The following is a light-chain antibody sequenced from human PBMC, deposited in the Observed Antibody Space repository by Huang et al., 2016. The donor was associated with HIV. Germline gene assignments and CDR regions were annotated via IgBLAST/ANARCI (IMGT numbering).Light chain of an antibody. CDR2: AAS. CDR1: QSISSY. Sequence: DIQMTQSPSSLSASVGDRVTITCRASQSISSYLNWYQQKPGKAPKLLIYAASSLQSGVPSRFSGSGSGTDFTLTISSPQPEDFATYYCQQSYSTPLTFVQGTRLEIK. V-gene: IGKV1-39*01. CDR3: QQSYSTPLT. J-gene: IGKJ5*01.